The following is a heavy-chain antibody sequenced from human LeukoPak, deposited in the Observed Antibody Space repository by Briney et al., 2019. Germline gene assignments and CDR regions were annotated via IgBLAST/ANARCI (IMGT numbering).Heavy chain of an antibody. CDR1: GGSISSTSYY. CDR3: ATASNDYGDYYFDY. V-gene: IGHV4-39*07. Sequence: SETLSLTCPVSGGSISSTSYYWGWIRQPPGKGLEWIGSIYYSASTYYNPSLKSRVTISLDTSKNQFSLKLSSVTAADAAVYFCATASNDYGDYYFDYWGQGTLVTVSS. J-gene: IGHJ4*02. D-gene: IGHD4-17*01. CDR2: IYYSAST.